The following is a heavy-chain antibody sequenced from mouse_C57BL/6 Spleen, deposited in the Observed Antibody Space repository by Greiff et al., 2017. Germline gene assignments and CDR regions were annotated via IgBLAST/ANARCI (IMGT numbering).Heavy chain of an antibody. CDR3: ARKGYSNYAMDY. CDR1: GYTFTSYW. V-gene: IGHV1-69*01. CDR2: IDPSDSYT. Sequence: VQLQQPGAELVMPGASVKLSCKASGYTFTSYWMHWVKQRPGQGLEWIGEIDPSDSYTNYNQKFEGKSTLTVDKSSSTAYMQLSSLTSEDSAVYYCARKGYSNYAMDYWGQGTSVTVSS. D-gene: IGHD2-5*01. J-gene: IGHJ4*01.